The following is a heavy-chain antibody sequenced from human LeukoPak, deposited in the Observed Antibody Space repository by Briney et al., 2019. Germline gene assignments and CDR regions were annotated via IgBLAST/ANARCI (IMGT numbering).Heavy chain of an antibody. CDR1: GGSVSSSSYY. V-gene: IGHV4-39*07. D-gene: IGHD3-16*01. CDR3: ARDRLTLTFDY. J-gene: IGHJ4*02. Sequence: SETLSLTCTVSGGSVSSSSYYWGWIRQPPGKGLEWIGSILYSGSTYYNPSLESRVTISLDTSKNQFSLKLSSVTAADTAVYYCARDRLTLTFDYWGQGTLVTVSS. CDR2: ILYSGST.